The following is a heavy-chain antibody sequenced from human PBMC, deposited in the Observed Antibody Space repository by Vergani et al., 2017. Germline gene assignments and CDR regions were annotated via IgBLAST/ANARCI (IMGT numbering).Heavy chain of an antibody. Sequence: QVQLVQSGAEVKKPGSSVKVSCKASGGTFSSYAISWVRQAPGQGLEWMGGIIPIFGTANYAQKFQGRVTITADESTSTAYMELSSLGSEDTAVYYCARARANYGDYPPYYYYYMDVWGKGTTVTVSS. CDR1: GGTFSSYA. V-gene: IGHV1-69*01. J-gene: IGHJ6*03. CDR3: ARARANYGDYPPYYYYYMDV. CDR2: IIPIFGTA. D-gene: IGHD4-17*01.